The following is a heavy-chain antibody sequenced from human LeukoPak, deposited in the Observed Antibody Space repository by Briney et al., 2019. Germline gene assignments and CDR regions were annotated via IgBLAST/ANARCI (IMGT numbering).Heavy chain of an antibody. CDR1: GFTVSSNY. V-gene: IGHV3-53*01. CDR3: AKDWTSHNGVYDCLDF. J-gene: IGHJ4*02. CDR2: IGGPAET. D-gene: IGHD3-16*01. Sequence: GGSLRLSCAASGFTVSSNYMSWVRQAPGKGLEWVATIGGPAETFYADSVKGRFTISRDNSRNTLYLQMNSLRAEDSALYYCAKDWTSHNGVYDCLDFWGQGTRVTVS.